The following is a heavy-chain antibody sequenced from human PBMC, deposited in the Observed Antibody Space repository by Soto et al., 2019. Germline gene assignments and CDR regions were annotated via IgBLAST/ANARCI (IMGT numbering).Heavy chain of an antibody. J-gene: IGHJ4*02. D-gene: IGHD3-16*01. CDR1: GFTFSSYA. CDR3: AKDPAKTRAGDDY. V-gene: IGHV3-23*01. CDR2: ISGSGGST. Sequence: EVQLLESGGGLVQPGGSLRLSCAASGFTFSSYAMSWVRQAPGKGLEWVSAISGSGGSTYYADSVKGRFTISRDNSKNTLYLQMNSLRAEDTAVYYCAKDPAKTRAGDDYWGQSTLVTVSS.